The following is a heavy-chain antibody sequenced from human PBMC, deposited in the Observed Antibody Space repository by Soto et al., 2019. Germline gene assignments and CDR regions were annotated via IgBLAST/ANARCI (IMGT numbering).Heavy chain of an antibody. CDR3: ARAALRITMIVVVIRNAFDI. Sequence: QVQLVQSGAEVKKPGASVKVSCKASGYTFTGYYMHWVRQAPGQGLEWMGWINPNSGGTNYAQKFQGRVTMTRDTSISTAYMELSRLRSDDTAVYYCARAALRITMIVVVIRNAFDIWGQGTMVTVSS. V-gene: IGHV1-2*02. CDR1: GYTFTGYY. D-gene: IGHD3-22*01. CDR2: INPNSGGT. J-gene: IGHJ3*02.